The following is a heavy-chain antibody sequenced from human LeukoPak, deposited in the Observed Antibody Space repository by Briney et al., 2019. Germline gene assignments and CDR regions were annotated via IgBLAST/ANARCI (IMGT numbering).Heavy chain of an antibody. CDR1: GDSVSSSTTT. Sequence: SQTLSLTCAISGDSVSSSTTTWNWIRQSPSRGLEWLGRTYYRSKWYNEYAGSVKSRVTINPDTSKNQFSLHLNSVTPEDTAVYYCARGTFGGAGFDYWGQGILVTVSS. CDR3: ARGTFGGAGFDY. CDR2: TYYRSKWYN. J-gene: IGHJ4*02. D-gene: IGHD3-16*01. V-gene: IGHV6-1*01.